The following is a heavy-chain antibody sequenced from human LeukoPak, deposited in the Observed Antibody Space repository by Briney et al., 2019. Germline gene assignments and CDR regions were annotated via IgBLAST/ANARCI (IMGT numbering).Heavy chain of an antibody. Sequence: TSETLSLTCTVSGGSISSHYWSWIRQPPGKGLEWIGYIYYSGTTNYNPSLQSRVSISVDTSKNQFSLWLSSVTAADTAVYYCARDEDYGDFLDYWGQGTLVTVSS. V-gene: IGHV4-59*11. CDR2: IYYSGTT. CDR3: ARDEDYGDFLDY. J-gene: IGHJ4*02. D-gene: IGHD4-17*01. CDR1: GGSISSHY.